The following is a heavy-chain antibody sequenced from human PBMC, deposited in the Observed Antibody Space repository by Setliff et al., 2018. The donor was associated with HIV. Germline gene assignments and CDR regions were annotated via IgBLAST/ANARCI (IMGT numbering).Heavy chain of an antibody. J-gene: IGHJ5*02. Sequence: ASVKVSCKASGYTFTSYGISWVRQAPGQGLEWMGWISAYDGNTNYAQNFQGRVTMTTDTSTSTVYMELRSLRSDDTAVYYCASSVDNYGDNRWFDPWGQGTLVTVSS. CDR2: ISAYDGNT. CDR1: GYTFTSYG. D-gene: IGHD4-17*01. CDR3: ASSVDNYGDNRWFDP. V-gene: IGHV1-18*01.